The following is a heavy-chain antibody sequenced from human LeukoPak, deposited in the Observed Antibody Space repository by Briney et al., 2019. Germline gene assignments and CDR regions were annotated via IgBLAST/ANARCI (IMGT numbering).Heavy chain of an antibody. D-gene: IGHD6-13*01. CDR3: VRVRGIACRWVFDY. J-gene: IGHJ4*02. CDR1: GGTINNYY. V-gene: IGHV4-59*01. Sequence: ASETLSFTSTGSGGTINNYYWSWNGQPQGKGLEWMSYIYYSVSTNYNPSLKSRVTISVDTSKNQFSLKLSSVTAADTAVYYCVRVRGIACRWVFDYWGQGTLVTVSS. CDR2: IYYSVST.